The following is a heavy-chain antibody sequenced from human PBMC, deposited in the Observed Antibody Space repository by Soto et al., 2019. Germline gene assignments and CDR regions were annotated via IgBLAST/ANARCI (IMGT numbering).Heavy chain of an antibody. CDR1: GGSISSGGYY. CDR2: IYYSGST. V-gene: IGHV4-31*03. CDR3: ARVPCSSTSCISNWFDP. J-gene: IGHJ5*02. D-gene: IGHD2-2*01. Sequence: LSLTCTVSGGSISSGGYYWSWIRQHPGKGLEWIGYIYYSGSTYYNPSLKSRVTISVDTSKNQFSLKLSSVTAADTAVYYCARVPCSSTSCISNWFDPWGQGTLVTVSS.